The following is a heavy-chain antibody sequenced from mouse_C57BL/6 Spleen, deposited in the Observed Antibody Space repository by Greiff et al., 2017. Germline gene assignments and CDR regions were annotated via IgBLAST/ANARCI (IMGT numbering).Heavy chain of an antibody. CDR2: ISSGSSTI. CDR1: GFTFSDYG. Sequence: EVKLMESGGGLVKPGGSLKLSCAASGFTFSDYGMHWVRQAPEKGLEWVAYISSGSSTIYYADTVKGRFTISRDNAKNTLFLQLTSLRSEDTAMYYCARAYYGSRAMDYWGQGTSVTVSS. D-gene: IGHD1-1*01. J-gene: IGHJ4*01. V-gene: IGHV5-17*01. CDR3: ARAYYGSRAMDY.